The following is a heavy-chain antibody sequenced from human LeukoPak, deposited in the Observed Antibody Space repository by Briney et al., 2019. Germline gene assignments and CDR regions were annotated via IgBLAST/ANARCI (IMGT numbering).Heavy chain of an antibody. V-gene: IGHV4-59*11. J-gene: IGHJ6*02. CDR1: GDSINDHY. D-gene: IGHD5-12*01. CDR3: ARDRLFMWYGGYDSRKDYYYYYGMDV. CDR2: IYSSVST. Sequence: SETLSLTCTVSGDSINDHYWSWIRQPPGEGLEWIAYIYSSVSTNYNPSLKSRVTISVDTSKNQFSLKLSSVTAADTAVYYCARDRLFMWYGGYDSRKDYYYYYGMDVWGQGTTVTVSS.